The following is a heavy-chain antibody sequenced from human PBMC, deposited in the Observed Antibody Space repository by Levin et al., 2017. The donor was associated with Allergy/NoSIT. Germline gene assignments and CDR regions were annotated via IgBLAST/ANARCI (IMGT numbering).Heavy chain of an antibody. J-gene: IGHJ4*02. CDR1: GGSINSDNW. V-gene: IGHV4-4*02. CDR2: ISHDGRT. Sequence: SQTLSLTCAVSGGSINSDNWWSWVRQPPEKGLEWIGEISHDGRTNYNPSLKSRVTISVDKSKNQFSLNLNSVTAADTAMYYCARNRHRGYDFDYWGQGTLVTVSS. CDR3: ARNRHRGYDFDY. D-gene: IGHD6-25*01.